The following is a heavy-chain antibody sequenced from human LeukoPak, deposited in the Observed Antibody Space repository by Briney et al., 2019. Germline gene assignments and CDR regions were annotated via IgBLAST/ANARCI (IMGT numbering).Heavy chain of an antibody. CDR1: GFP. CDR3: ATQSITLVVVISPFDY. V-gene: IGHV3-30*02. J-gene: IGHJ4*02. Sequence: GGSLRLSCAASGFPMHWVRQAPGKGLAGVALIQDDGATTNYADSVRGRFTISRDNSKSTVYLQMNSLKPDDTAVYYCATQSITLVVVISPFDYWGQGTLVTVSS. CDR2: IQDDGATT. D-gene: IGHD3-22*01.